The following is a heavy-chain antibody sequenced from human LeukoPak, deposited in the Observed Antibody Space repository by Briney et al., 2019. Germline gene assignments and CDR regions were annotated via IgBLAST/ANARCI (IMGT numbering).Heavy chain of an antibody. Sequence: SETLSLTCTVSGGYITSYFWSWIPQPPGRRLEWIGYIYHSGTTNYNPSLKSRVTISADTSINQFSLRLTSVTAADTAVYYCAQKAPFSPTYSQQWGQGTLVTVSS. D-gene: IGHD2/OR15-2a*01. J-gene: IGHJ1*01. V-gene: IGHV4-59*01. CDR3: AQKAPFSPTYSQQ. CDR1: GGYITSYF. CDR2: IYHSGTT.